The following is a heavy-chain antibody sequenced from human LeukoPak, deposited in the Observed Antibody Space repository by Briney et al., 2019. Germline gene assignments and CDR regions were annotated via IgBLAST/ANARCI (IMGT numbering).Heavy chain of an antibody. D-gene: IGHD6-19*01. CDR3: ASSSGWYYFDY. CDR1: GFTFDDYA. J-gene: IGHJ4*02. Sequence: GGSLRLSRAASGFTFDDYAMHWVRQAPGKGLEWVSGISWNSGSIGYADSVKGRFTISRDNAKNSLYLQMNSLRAEDTAVYYCASSSGWYYFDYWGQGTLVTVSS. CDR2: ISWNSGSI. V-gene: IGHV3-9*01.